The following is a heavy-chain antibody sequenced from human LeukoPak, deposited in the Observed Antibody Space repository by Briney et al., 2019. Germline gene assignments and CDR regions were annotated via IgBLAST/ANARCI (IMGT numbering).Heavy chain of an antibody. CDR1: GFTFSSYE. D-gene: IGHD3-22*01. CDR2: ISSSGSTI. CDR3: ARLDYYDSSGYYAYFDY. J-gene: IGHJ4*02. V-gene: IGHV3-48*03. Sequence: PGGSLRLSCAASGFTFSSYEMNWVRQAPGKGLEWVSYISSSGSTIYYADSVKGRFTISRDNAKNSLYLQMNSLRAEDTAVYYCARLDYYDSSGYYAYFDYWGQGTLVTVSS.